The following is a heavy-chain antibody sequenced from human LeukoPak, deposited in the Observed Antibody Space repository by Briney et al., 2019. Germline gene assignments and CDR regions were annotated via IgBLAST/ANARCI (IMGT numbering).Heavy chain of an antibody. Sequence: SETLSLTCTVSGGSISSYYWSWIRQPPGKGLEWIGYIYYSGSTNYNPSLKSRVTISVDTSKNQFSLKLSSVTAADTAVYYCARDLGSMITFGGGIVTYDAFDIWGQGTMVTVSS. CDR3: ARDLGSMITFGGGIVTYDAFDI. CDR2: IYYSGST. J-gene: IGHJ3*02. D-gene: IGHD3-16*02. V-gene: IGHV4-59*01. CDR1: GGSISSYY.